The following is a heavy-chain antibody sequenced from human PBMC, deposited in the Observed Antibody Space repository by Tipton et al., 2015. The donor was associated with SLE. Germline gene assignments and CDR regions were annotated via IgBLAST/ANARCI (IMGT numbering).Heavy chain of an antibody. CDR2: IDPIDGYT. V-gene: IGHV5-10-1*01. J-gene: IGHJ5*02. Sequence: VQLVQSGAEVKKPGESLRISCKGSEYSFTSYWISWVRQMPGKGLEWMGRIDPIDGYTSYSPSFQGHVTFSAVKSISTAYLQWSSLKASGTAMYYCARRVVDYGDSNRFDPWGQGTLVTVSS. D-gene: IGHD4-17*01. CDR3: ARRVVDYGDSNRFDP. CDR1: EYSFTSYW.